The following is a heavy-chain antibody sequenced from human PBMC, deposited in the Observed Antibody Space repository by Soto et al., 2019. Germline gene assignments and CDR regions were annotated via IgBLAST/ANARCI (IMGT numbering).Heavy chain of an antibody. D-gene: IGHD6-13*01. CDR2: ISYDGSNK. V-gene: IGHV3-30*18. CDR3: AKTPTAGPDNYYYYGMDV. Sequence: QVQLVESGGGVVQPGTSLRLSCAASEFTFSAFGMHWVRQAPGKGLEWVTIISYDGSNKYYADSVKGRFTISRDNSKNTLYLQMNSLRLEDTAVYYCAKTPTAGPDNYYYYGMDVWGQGTTVTVSS. J-gene: IGHJ6*02. CDR1: EFTFSAFG.